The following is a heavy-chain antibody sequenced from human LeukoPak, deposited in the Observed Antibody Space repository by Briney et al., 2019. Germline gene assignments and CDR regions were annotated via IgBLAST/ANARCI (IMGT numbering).Heavy chain of an antibody. CDR1: GASISSSSYY. V-gene: IGHV4-39*01. J-gene: IGHJ3*02. D-gene: IGHD1/OR15-1a*01. CDR3: ARQCIAGTIDAFDI. CDR2: IYYSGNA. Sequence: SETLSLTCTVSGASISSSSYYWGWIRQPPGMGLVWIGSIYYSGNAYYNPSLKSRVTISVDTSKNQFSLRLTSVTAADTAVYYCARQCIAGTIDAFDIWGQGTMVTVSS.